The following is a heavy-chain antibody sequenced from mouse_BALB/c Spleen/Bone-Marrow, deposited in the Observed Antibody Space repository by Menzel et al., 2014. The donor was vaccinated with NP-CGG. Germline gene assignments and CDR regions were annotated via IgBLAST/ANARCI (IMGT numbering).Heavy chain of an antibody. V-gene: IGHV3-6*02. CDR2: ISYDGSD. CDR1: GYSITSGYY. J-gene: IGHJ4*01. CDR3: AKMGYAMDY. Sequence: EVKLQESGPGLVKPSQSLSLTCSVTGYSITSGYYWNWIRQFPGNKLEWMGYISYDGSDNYNPSLKNRISITRDTSKNQFFLELNSVTTEDTATYYCAKMGYAMDYWGQGTSVTVSS.